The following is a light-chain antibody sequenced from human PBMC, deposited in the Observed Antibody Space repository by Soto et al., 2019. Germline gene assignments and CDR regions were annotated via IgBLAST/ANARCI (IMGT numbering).Light chain of an antibody. J-gene: IGKJ3*01. V-gene: IGKV3-20*01. Sequence: IVLTQSLATLSLSPGTRATLACRASQSVSSSYLAWYQQKPGQAPRLLIYGASSRATGIPDRISGSGSGTDFTLTISRLEAEDFVVYYCQQYGSAPFTFGPGTKVDIK. CDR2: GAS. CDR1: QSVSSSY. CDR3: QQYGSAPFT.